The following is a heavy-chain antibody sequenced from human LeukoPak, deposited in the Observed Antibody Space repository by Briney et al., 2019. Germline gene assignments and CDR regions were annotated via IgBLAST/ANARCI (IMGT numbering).Heavy chain of an antibody. D-gene: IGHD3-22*01. CDR1: GFTFSSYG. CDR3: AKLSIRLLYYYDSSDAFDI. Sequence: GGFLRLSCAASGFTFSSYGMHWVRQAPGKGLEWVAVISYDGSNKYYADSVKGRFTISRDNSKNTLYLQMNSLRAEDTAVYYCAKLSIRLLYYYDSSDAFDIWGQGTMVTVSS. CDR2: ISYDGSNK. J-gene: IGHJ3*02. V-gene: IGHV3-30*18.